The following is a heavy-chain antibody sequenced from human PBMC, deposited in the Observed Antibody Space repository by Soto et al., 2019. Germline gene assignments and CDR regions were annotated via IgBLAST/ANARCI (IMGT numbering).Heavy chain of an antibody. CDR1: GGSISSSSYY. V-gene: IGHV4-39*01. J-gene: IGHJ6*02. CDR2: IYYSGSA. D-gene: IGHD6-13*01. CDR3: ARHHGAAAYYGMDV. Sequence: PSETLSLTCTVSGGSISSSSYYWGWIRQPPGKGLEWIGSIYYSGSAYYNPSLKSRVTISVDTSKNQFSLKLSSVTAADTAVYYCARHHGAAAYYGMDVWGQGATVTVSS.